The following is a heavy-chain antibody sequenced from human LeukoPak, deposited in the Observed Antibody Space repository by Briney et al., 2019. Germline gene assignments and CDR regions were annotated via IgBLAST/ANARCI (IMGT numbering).Heavy chain of an antibody. D-gene: IGHD3-22*01. V-gene: IGHV4-61*02. CDR2: IYTSGST. J-gene: IGHJ4*02. Sequence: PSETLSLTCTVSGGSISSGSYYWSWIRQPAGKGLEWIGRIYTSGSTNYNPSLKSRVTISVDTSKNQFSLKLSSVTAADTAVYYCAREAENYYDSSGYSYYFDYWGQGTLVTVSS. CDR1: GGSISSGSYY. CDR3: AREAENYYDSSGYSYYFDY.